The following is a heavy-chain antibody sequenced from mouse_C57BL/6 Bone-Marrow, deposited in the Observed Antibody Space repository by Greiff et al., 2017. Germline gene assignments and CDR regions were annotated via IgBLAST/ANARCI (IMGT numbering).Heavy chain of an antibody. CDR1: GFNIKDDY. CDR3: TTLIAY. CDR2: IDPENGDT. J-gene: IGHJ3*01. V-gene: IGHV14-4*01. Sequence: EVLLVESGAELVRPGASVKLSCKASGFNIKDDYMHWVKQRPEQGLEWIGWIDPENGDTEYASKFQGKATITADTSSNTAYLQLSSLTSEDTAVYYCTTLIAYWGQGTLVTVSA.